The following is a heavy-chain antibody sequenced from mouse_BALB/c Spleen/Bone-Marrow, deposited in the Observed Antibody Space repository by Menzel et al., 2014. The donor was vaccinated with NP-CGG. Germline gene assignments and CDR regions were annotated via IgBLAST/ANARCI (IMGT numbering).Heavy chain of an antibody. V-gene: IGHV1S41*01. Sequence: DLVKPGASVKLSCKASGYTFTSHWINWIKQRPGQGLEWIGRIAPGSGSTYYNEMLKGKATLTVDTSSSTAYIQLSSLSSEDSAVYFCARFPTYYGNYGAMDYWGQGTSVTVSS. CDR3: ARFPTYYGNYGAMDY. D-gene: IGHD2-10*01. CDR1: GYTFTSHW. CDR2: IAPGSGST. J-gene: IGHJ4*01.